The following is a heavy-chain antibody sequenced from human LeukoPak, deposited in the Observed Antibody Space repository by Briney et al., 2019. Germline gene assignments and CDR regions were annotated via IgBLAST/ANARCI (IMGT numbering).Heavy chain of an antibody. CDR1: GGSFSGYY. Sequence: SETLSLTCAVYGGSFSGYYWSWFRQPPGQGLEWIGESNHSGGTNYNPSHKSRVTISVDTSTNQFSLKPPSMTAADTAVSFCARDIEAAGLSFDEWGQESLVSVSS. CDR3: ARDIEAAGLSFDE. V-gene: IGHV4-34*01. J-gene: IGHJ4*02. CDR2: SNHSGGT. D-gene: IGHD6-13*01.